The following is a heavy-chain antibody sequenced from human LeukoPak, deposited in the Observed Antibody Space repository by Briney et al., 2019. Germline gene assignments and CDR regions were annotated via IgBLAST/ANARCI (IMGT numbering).Heavy chain of an antibody. CDR1: GGTFSSYA. CDR3: ARDVEVGATEYYYYGMDV. V-gene: IGHV1-69*13. J-gene: IGHJ6*02. CDR2: IIPIFGTA. Sequence: SVKVSCKASGGTFSSYAISWVRQAPGQGLEWMGGIIPIFGTANYAQKFQGRVTITADESTSAAYMELSSLRSEDTAVYYCARDVEVGATEYYYYGMDVWGQGTTVTVSS. D-gene: IGHD1-26*01.